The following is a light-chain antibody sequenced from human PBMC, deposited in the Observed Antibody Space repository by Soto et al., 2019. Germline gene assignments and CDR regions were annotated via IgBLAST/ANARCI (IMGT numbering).Light chain of an antibody. Sequence: DIQMTQSPSSLSASVGDRVTITCRASQSISSYLNWYQQKPGKAPKLLIYAASSLQSGVPSRFSGSGSGTDFTLTISSLQPEDFATYYCQQSYFGGTFGQGTKVEIK. CDR3: QQSYFGGT. J-gene: IGKJ1*01. V-gene: IGKV1-39*01. CDR1: QSISSY. CDR2: AAS.